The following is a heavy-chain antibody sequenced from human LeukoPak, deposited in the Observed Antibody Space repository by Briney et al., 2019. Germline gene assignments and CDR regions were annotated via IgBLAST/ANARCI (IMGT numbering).Heavy chain of an antibody. J-gene: IGHJ3*02. CDR3: ASYCSSTSCFASDAFDI. V-gene: IGHV4-38-2*02. CDR1: GYSISSGYH. Sequence: SETLSLTCTVSGYSISSGYHWGWIRQPPGKGLEWIGSIYHSGSTYYNPSLKGRVTISVDTSKNQFSLKLSSVTAADTAVYYCASYCSSTSCFASDAFDIWGQGTMVTVSS. CDR2: IYHSGST. D-gene: IGHD2-2*01.